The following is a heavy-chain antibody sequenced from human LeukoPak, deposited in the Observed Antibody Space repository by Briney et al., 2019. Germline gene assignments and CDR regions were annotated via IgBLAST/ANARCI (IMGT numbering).Heavy chain of an antibody. Sequence: SVKVSCKASGGTFSSYAISWVRQAPGQGIEWMGGIIPIFGTANYAQKFQGRVTITADESTSTAYMELSSLRSEDTAVYYCARGRYSGYDTSNDYWGQGTLVTVSS. V-gene: IGHV1-69*13. CDR1: GGTFSSYA. J-gene: IGHJ4*02. CDR2: IIPIFGTA. D-gene: IGHD5-12*01. CDR3: ARGRYSGYDTSNDY.